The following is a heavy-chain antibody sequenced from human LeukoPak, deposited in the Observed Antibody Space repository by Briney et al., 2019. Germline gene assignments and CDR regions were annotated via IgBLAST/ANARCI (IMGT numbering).Heavy chain of an antibody. CDR1: GFTFSSYG. Sequence: GGSLRLSCTASGFTFSSYGMHWVRQAPGKGLEWVAIVWYDRSKEYHADSVKGRFTISRDNSKDTLFLQMNSLTAADTAVYYCAREFVRSSRFGDYYYGIDVWGQGTTVIVSS. CDR3: AREFVRSSRFGDYYYGIDV. V-gene: IGHV3-33*01. J-gene: IGHJ6*02. D-gene: IGHD3-10*01. CDR2: VWYDRSKE.